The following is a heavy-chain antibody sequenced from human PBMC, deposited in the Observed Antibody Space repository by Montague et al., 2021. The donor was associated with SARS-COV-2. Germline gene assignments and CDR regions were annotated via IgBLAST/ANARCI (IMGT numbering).Heavy chain of an antibody. Sequence: CAISGDSVSDLTRASNEHTQALQSHFHWVGRPLHRKKPYYGYAVSVISRMTISPDTSNNQFSLQLSPVKPEDRAVYYCARDSRYSLSWSFDYWGQGTLVTVSS. CDR3: ARDSRYSLSWSFDY. V-gene: IGHV6-1*01. CDR1: GDSVSDLTRA. CDR2: PLHRKKPYY. J-gene: IGHJ4*02. D-gene: IGHD6-13*01.